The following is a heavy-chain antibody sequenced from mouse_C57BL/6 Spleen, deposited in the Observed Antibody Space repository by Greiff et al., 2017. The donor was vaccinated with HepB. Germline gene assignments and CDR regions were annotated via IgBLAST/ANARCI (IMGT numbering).Heavy chain of an antibody. V-gene: IGHV1-80*01. D-gene: IGHD1-1*01. J-gene: IGHJ2*01. CDR2: IYPGDGDT. Sequence: VQLQQSGAELVKPGASVKISYKASGYAFSSYWMNWVKQRPGKGLEWIGQIYPGDGDTNYNGKFKGKATLTADKSSSTAYMQLSSLTAEDSAVYCGARWGNTVVNYFDYWGQSTTLTVSS. CDR3: ARWGNTVVNYFDY. CDR1: GYAFSSYW.